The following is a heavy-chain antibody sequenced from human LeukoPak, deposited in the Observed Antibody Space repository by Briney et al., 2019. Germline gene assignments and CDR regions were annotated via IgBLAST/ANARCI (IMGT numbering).Heavy chain of an antibody. J-gene: IGHJ4*02. D-gene: IGHD6-19*01. V-gene: IGHV3-30-3*01. CDR2: ISYDGSNK. CDR1: GFTFSSYA. CDR3: ARDQYSSGWFDGLFDY. Sequence: SGGSLRLSCAASGFTFSSYAMHWVRQAPGKGLEWVAVISYDGSNKYYADSVKGRFTISRDNSKNTLYLQMNSLRAEDTAVYYCARDQYSSGWFDGLFDYWGQGTLVTVSS.